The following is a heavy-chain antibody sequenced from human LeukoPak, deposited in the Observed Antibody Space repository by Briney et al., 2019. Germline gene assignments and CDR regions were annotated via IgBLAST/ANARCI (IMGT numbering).Heavy chain of an antibody. Sequence: ASQTLSLTCTVSGGSISSGGYYWSWIRQHPGKGLEWIGYIYYSGSTYYNPSLKSRVTISVDTSKNQFSLQLSSVTAADTAVYYCARAGYCSSTSCYTPTPSNLRAYYMDVWGKGTTVTVSS. D-gene: IGHD2-2*02. V-gene: IGHV4-31*03. CDR3: ARAGYCSSTSCYTPTPSNLRAYYMDV. J-gene: IGHJ6*03. CDR2: IYYSGST. CDR1: GGSISSGGYY.